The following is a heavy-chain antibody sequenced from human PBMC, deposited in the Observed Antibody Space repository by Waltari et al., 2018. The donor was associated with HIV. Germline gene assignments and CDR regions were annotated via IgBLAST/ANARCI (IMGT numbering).Heavy chain of an antibody. V-gene: IGHV2-5*01. J-gene: IGHJ4*02. CDR2: IYWNDDK. CDR3: AHIPRNYYDSSGYHTFDY. Sequence: QITLKESGPTLVKPTQTLTLTCTFSGFSLSTSGVGVGWIRQPPGKALEWLALIYWNDDKRHSPSLKSRLTITKDTSKNQVVLTMTNMDPVDTATYYCAHIPRNYYDSSGYHTFDYWGQGTLVTVSS. D-gene: IGHD3-22*01. CDR1: GFSLSTSGVG.